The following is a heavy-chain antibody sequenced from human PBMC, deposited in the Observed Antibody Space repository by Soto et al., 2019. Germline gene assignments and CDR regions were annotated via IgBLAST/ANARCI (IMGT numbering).Heavy chain of an antibody. D-gene: IGHD3-3*01. CDR1: GVPFSTYA. CDR3: AKDSYPDFGSGEYHAYDHGVEV. Sequence: PGGSLRLSCAASGVPFSTYAITWIRQAPGKGLEWVSAISRSGGRSFFADSVKGRFTISRDNSKNTVFLQMNTLRADDTAIYYCAKDSYPDFGSGEYHAYDHGVEVWRKGTTVTVAS. CDR2: ISRSGGRS. J-gene: IGHJ6*04. V-gene: IGHV3-23*01.